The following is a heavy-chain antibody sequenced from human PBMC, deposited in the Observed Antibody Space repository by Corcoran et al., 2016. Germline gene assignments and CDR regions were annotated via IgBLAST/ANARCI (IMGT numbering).Heavy chain of an antibody. CDR2: IIPIFGTA. V-gene: IGHV1-69*01. Sequence: QVQLVQYGAEVKKPGSSVTVSCKASGGTFSSYAISWVRQAPGQGLEWMGGIIPIFGTANYAQKFQGRVTITADESTSTAYMELSSLRSEDTAVYYCARDRLGLGHYFDYRGQGTLVTVSS. CDR3: ARDRLGLGHYFDY. CDR1: GGTFSSYA. D-gene: IGHD3-16*01. J-gene: IGHJ4*02.